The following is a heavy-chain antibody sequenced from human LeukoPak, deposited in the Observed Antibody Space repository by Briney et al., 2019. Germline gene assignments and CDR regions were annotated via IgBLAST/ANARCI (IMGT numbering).Heavy chain of an antibody. D-gene: IGHD4-17*01. J-gene: IGHJ1*01. CDR3: ARSEATVPEYFQH. V-gene: IGHV1-69*13. CDR1: GGSFSSYA. CDR2: IIPIFGTA. Sequence: ASVKVSCKASGGSFSSYAISWVRQAPGQGLDWMGGIIPIFGTANYAQKFQGRVTITADEYTSTAYMELSSLRSEDTAVYYCARSEATVPEYFQHWGQGTLVTVSS.